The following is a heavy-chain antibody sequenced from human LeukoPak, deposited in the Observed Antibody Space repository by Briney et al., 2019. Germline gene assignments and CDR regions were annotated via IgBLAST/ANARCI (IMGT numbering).Heavy chain of an antibody. Sequence: PGGSLRLSCAASGFTVSSNYMSWVRQAPGKGLEWVSVIYSGGSTYDADFVKGRFTISRDNSKHTLYLQMNGLRAEDTAVYYCARGRYDSSGYYYVQYFDYWGQGTLVTVSS. CDR1: GFTVSSNY. CDR2: IYSGGST. V-gene: IGHV3-66*01. J-gene: IGHJ4*02. D-gene: IGHD3-22*01. CDR3: ARGRYDSSGYYYVQYFDY.